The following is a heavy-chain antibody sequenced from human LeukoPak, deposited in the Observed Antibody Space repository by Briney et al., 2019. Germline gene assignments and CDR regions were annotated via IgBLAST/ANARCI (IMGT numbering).Heavy chain of an antibody. CDR1: GFTSSSYA. CDR2: ISGSGGST. CDR3: ARTAHPVRNYFDY. Sequence: GGSLRPSCAASGFTSSSYAMSWVRQAPGKGLEWVSAISGSGGSTYYADSVKGRFTISRDNSKNTLYLQMNSLRAEDTAVYYCARTAHPVRNYFDYWGQGTLVTVSS. V-gene: IGHV3-23*01. D-gene: IGHD1-14*01. J-gene: IGHJ4*02.